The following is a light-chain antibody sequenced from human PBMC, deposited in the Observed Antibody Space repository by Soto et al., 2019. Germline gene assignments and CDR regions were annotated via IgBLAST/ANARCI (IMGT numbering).Light chain of an antibody. CDR3: CSYAGSSTSYV. V-gene: IGLV2-23*01. CDR2: EGS. J-gene: IGLJ1*01. CDR1: SSDVGSYNL. Sequence: QSVLTQPASPSGSPGQSITISCTGTSSDVGSYNLVSWYQQHPGKAPKLMIYEGSKRPSGVSNRFSGSKSGNTASLTISGLQAEDEADYYCCSYAGSSTSYVFGTGTKVTVL.